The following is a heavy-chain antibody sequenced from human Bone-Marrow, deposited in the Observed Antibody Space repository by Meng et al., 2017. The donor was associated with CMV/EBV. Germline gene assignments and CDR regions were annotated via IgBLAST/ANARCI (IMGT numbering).Heavy chain of an antibody. CDR1: GYTFTGYC. V-gene: IGHV1-2*02. CDR2: INPNSGGT. D-gene: IGHD3-3*01. Sequence: ASVKVSCKASGYTFTGYCMHWVRQAPGQGLEWMGWINPNSGGTNYAQKFQGRVTMTRDTSISTAYMELSRLRSDDTAVYYCARWQDTYYDFWSGYPSYYYYGMDVWGQGTTVTVSS. CDR3: ARWQDTYYDFWSGYPSYYYYGMDV. J-gene: IGHJ6*02.